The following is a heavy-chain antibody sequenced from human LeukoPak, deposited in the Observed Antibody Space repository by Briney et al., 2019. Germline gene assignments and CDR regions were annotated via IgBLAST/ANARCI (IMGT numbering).Heavy chain of an antibody. D-gene: IGHD5-18*01. Sequence: GGSLRLSCAASGFTFSSYAMSWVRQAPGKGLEWVGRIKSKTDGGTTDYAAPVKGRFTISRDDSKNTLYLQMNSLKTEDTAVYYCTTGTAMVPFDYWGQGTLVTVSS. J-gene: IGHJ4*02. CDR2: IKSKTDGGTT. CDR1: GFTFSSYA. CDR3: TTGTAMVPFDY. V-gene: IGHV3-15*01.